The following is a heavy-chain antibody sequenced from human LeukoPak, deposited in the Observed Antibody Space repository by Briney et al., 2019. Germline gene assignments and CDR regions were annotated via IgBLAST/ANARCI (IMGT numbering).Heavy chain of an antibody. CDR3: ARDGGKVGAANPYFDY. CDR1: GYSISSGYY. J-gene: IGHJ4*02. CDR2: MCHSGST. V-gene: IGHV4-38-2*02. Sequence: SETLSLTCTVSGYSISSGYYWGWVRQPPGKGLEWIGSMCHSGSTYYNPSLKSRVTISVNTSKNHFSLKLSSVTASDTALYHCARDGGKVGAANPYFDYWGQGTLVTVSS. D-gene: IGHD1-26*01.